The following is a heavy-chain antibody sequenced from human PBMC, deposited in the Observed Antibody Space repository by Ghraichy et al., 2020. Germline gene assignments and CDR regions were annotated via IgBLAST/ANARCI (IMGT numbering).Heavy chain of an antibody. CDR3: AKESSSGGPIYN. D-gene: IGHD3-16*01. V-gene: IGHV3-43*01. Sequence: GGSLRLSCAASGTTFDDYTMHWVRQVPGKGLEWVSLLSWDGGSTYYVDSVKGRFTISRDNSKNSLYLQMNSLRTEDTALYYCAKESSSGGPIYNWGQGTLVTVSS. J-gene: IGHJ4*02. CDR2: LSWDGGST. CDR1: GTTFDDYT.